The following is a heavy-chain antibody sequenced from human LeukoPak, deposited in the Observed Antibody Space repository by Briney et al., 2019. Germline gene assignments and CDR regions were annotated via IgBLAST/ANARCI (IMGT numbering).Heavy chain of an antibody. CDR1: GGSISSYY. J-gene: IGHJ3*02. Sequence: PSETLSLTCTVSGGSISSYYWSWIRQPPGKGLEWIGYIYYSGSTNYNPSLKSRVTISVDTSENQFSLKLSSVTAADTAVYYCARPAVGATTDDAFDIWGQGTMVTVSS. CDR3: ARPAVGATTDDAFDI. D-gene: IGHD1-26*01. V-gene: IGHV4-59*01. CDR2: IYYSGST.